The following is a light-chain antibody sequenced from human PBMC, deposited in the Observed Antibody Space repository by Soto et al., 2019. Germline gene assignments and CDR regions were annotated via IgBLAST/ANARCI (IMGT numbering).Light chain of an antibody. J-gene: IGKJ2*01. CDR3: QHLNYYPYT. Sequence: DIQLTQSPSFLSAAVGDNVTIICRARQDSSNYLAWDQQKPGKAPKLLIFGAFTLQSGVPSRFSGSGSGTEFTLTISSLQPEDFAIYYCQHLNYYPYTFGQGTKLEIK. CDR1: QDSSNY. V-gene: IGKV1-9*01. CDR2: GAF.